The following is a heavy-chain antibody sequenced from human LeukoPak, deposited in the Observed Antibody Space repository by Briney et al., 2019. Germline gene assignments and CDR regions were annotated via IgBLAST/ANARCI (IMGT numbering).Heavy chain of an antibody. V-gene: IGHV3-7*01. D-gene: IGHD5-12*01. J-gene: IGHJ4*02. CDR1: GFTSSNYW. CDR2: IKHDGGEK. Sequence: GGSLRLSCAASGFTSSNYWMNWVRQVPGQGLEWVAHIKHDGGEKYYVDSVKGRFTISRDNAKNSLYLQMNGLRAEDTAVYYCGRGGYGYVYVDYWGQGTLVTVSS. CDR3: GRGGYGYVYVDY.